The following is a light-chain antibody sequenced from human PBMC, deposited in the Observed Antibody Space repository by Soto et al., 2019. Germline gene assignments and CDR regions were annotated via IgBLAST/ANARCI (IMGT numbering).Light chain of an antibody. V-gene: IGKV3D-20*01. J-gene: IGKJ5*01. Sequence: EIVLTQSPATLSLSPGERATLSCGASQSVTSSYLAWYQQKPGLAPRLLIYDASSRATGIPDRFSGSGSGTDFTLTISRLEPEDFGVYYCQQYGSSPPVTFGQGTRLEMK. CDR3: QQYGSSPPVT. CDR1: QSVTSSY. CDR2: DAS.